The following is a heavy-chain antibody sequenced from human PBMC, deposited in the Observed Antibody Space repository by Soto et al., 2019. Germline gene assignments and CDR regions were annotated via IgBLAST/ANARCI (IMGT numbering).Heavy chain of an antibody. J-gene: IGHJ6*01. D-gene: IGHD6-13*01. V-gene: IGHV4-39*05. CDR2: RYNSGTT. Sequence: NPSLRCAVYEGSRDRGSYSWAGIRQPQGKGLEWIGGRYNSGTTIYNPSLESRLTISVDASKNQLSLKVTSVIAADTAVYYCVSNSSSSTTAYPHALDV. CDR1: EGSRDRGSYS. CDR3: VSNSSSSTTAYPHALDV.